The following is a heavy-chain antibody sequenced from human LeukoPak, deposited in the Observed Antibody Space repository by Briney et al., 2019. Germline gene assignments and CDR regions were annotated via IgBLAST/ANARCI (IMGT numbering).Heavy chain of an antibody. Sequence: PGESLRLSCAASGFTVSRNYMSWVRQAPGKGLEWVSVIYSGGRTYYADSVKGRFTISRDNSKNTLYLQMNRLRAEDTAVYYCARAHNWKYGSFDFWGQGTLVTVSS. V-gene: IGHV3-66*01. CDR3: ARAHNWKYGSFDF. CDR2: IYSGGRT. D-gene: IGHD1-7*01. CDR1: GFTVSRNY. J-gene: IGHJ4*02.